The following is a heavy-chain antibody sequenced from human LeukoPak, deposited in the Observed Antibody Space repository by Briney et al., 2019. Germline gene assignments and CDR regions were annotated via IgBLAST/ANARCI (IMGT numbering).Heavy chain of an antibody. D-gene: IGHD6-19*01. CDR3: ARGLAGFDY. CDR2: ISYDGSNK. J-gene: IGHJ4*02. V-gene: IGHV3-30-3*01. CDR1: GFTFSSYA. Sequence: GGSLRLSCAASGFTFSSYAMHWVRQAPGKGLEWVAVISYDGSNKYYADSVKGRFTISRDNSKNTLYLQMNSLRAEDTAVYYCARGLAGFDYWGQGTLVTVSS.